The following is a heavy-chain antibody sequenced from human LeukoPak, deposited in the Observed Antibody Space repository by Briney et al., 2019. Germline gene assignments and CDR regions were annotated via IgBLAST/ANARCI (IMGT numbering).Heavy chain of an antibody. CDR1: GYSLSELS. Sequence: ASRKVSCKVYGYSLSELSIHWGRQAHGKRHEWMGGFDPEDDEIIYAQRFQGRVTMTEDASTDTAYMELRSLRSEDTAVYYCATETGNFYFYSWGQGTLVTVSS. CDR2: FDPEDDEI. D-gene: IGHD1-7*01. CDR3: ATETGNFYFYS. V-gene: IGHV1-24*01. J-gene: IGHJ4*02.